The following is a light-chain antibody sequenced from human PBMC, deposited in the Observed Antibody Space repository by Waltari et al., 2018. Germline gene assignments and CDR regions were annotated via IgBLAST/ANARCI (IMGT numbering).Light chain of an antibody. V-gene: IGKV4-1*01. Sequence: DIVMTQSPDSLSVSLGERATINCKSSLSILHSSENQNYLGWYQQKSGQSPKLLIYVASTRESGVPDRFSGSGSGTDFTLTISRLQAEDVAVYYCQQYYSTPFTFGPGTKVDIK. CDR2: VAS. J-gene: IGKJ3*01. CDR1: LSILHSSENQNY. CDR3: QQYYSTPFT.